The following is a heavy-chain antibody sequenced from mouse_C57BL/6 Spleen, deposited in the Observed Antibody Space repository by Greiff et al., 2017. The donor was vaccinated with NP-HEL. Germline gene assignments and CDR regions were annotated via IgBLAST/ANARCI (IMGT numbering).Heavy chain of an antibody. CDR3: ARLGFTTVALDY. Sequence: QSFPFLFTPLSSLNLSCTSSVFAFSSSCMYWFMHSPVTGLAWIGRIYPGDGDTNYNGQFKGKATLTADKSSSTAYMQLSSLTSEDSAVYFCARLGFTTVALDYWGQGTTLTVSS. D-gene: IGHD1-1*01. V-gene: IGHV1-82*01. CDR1: VFAFSSSC. J-gene: IGHJ2*01. CDR2: IYPGDGDT.